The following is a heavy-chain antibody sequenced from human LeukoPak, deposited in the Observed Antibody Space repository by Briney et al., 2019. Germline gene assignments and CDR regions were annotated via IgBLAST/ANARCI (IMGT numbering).Heavy chain of an antibody. D-gene: IGHD3-10*02. J-gene: IGHJ6*04. CDR2: INPAGRT. V-gene: IGHV3-13*01. CDR3: AELGITMIGGV. CDR1: GFTFTNHD. Sequence: GGSLRLSCAASGFTFTNHDMHWVRQATGKGLEWVSAINPAGRTYYADSVRGRFIISRENAKNSFYLQLNSLRVEDTAVYYCAELGITMIGGVWGKGTTVTISS.